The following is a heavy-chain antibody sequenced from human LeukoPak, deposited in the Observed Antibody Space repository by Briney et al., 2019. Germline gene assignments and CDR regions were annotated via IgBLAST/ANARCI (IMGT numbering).Heavy chain of an antibody. D-gene: IGHD1-7*01. V-gene: IGHV4-59*08. J-gene: IGHJ5*02. CDR3: ARRMKFPNWNYPWFDP. CDR1: GDSMSRYY. Sequence: SETLSLTCSVSGDSMSRYYWAWIRQPPGGGLEWIGYIHFSGSTKYNPSLGGRVTISVDTSKNQFSLKLSSVTAADTAVYYCARRMKFPNWNYPWFDPWGQGTLVTVSS. CDR2: IHFSGST.